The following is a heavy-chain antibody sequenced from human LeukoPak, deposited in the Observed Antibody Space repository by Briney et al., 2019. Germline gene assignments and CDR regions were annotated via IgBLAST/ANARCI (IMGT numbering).Heavy chain of an antibody. V-gene: IGHV3-74*01. CDR2: IKSDGST. D-gene: IGHD3-3*01. Sequence: GGSLRLSCAASGFTFSTYWMHWVRQAPGKGLVWVSRIKSDGSTNYADSVKGRFTISRDNAKNTLSLQMNSLRPEDTGVYYCARAPSEIGGYYPEYFRHWGQGIPVTFST. CDR3: ARAPSEIGGYYPEYFRH. CDR1: GFTFSTYW. J-gene: IGHJ1*01.